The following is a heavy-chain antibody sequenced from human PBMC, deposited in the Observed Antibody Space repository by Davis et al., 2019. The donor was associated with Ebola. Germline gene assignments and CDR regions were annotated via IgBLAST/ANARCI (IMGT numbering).Heavy chain of an antibody. J-gene: IGHJ4*02. CDR3: ARVTRDYGDYFDY. CDR1: GGTFSSYA. D-gene: IGHD4-17*01. V-gene: IGHV1-69*04. Sequence: AASVKVSCKASGGTFSSYAISWVRQAPGQGLEWMGRIIPILGIANYAQKFQGRVTITADKSTSTAYMELSSLRSEDTAVYYCARVTRDYGDYFDYWGQGTLVTVSS. CDR2: IIPILGIA.